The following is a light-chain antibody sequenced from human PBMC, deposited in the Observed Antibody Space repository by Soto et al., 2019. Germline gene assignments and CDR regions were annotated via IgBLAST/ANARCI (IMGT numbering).Light chain of an antibody. Sequence: DIELTQSPASVSAAVGDRITISCRASQRIKTWLAWYQQKPGKGPKLLIYTASSWETGVPSRFSGSGSGTEFTLTISSLQPEDAAIYYCQQAASSPFTFGHGAKV. CDR3: QQAASSPFT. V-gene: IGKV1-12*02. J-gene: IGKJ3*01. CDR1: QRIKTW. CDR2: TAS.